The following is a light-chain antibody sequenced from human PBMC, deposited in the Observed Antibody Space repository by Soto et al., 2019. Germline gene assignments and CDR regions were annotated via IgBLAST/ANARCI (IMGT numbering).Light chain of an antibody. Sequence: AIQMTQSPSSLSASVGDRVTITCRASQGIRNDLDWFQQKPGKAPKLLIYAASNLQSGVPARFSGSGSGTDFTLTISSLQPEYFATYYCLQKYFYPVTFGPGTKVDIK. V-gene: IGKV1-6*01. CDR1: QGIRND. J-gene: IGKJ3*01. CDR3: LQKYFYPVT. CDR2: AAS.